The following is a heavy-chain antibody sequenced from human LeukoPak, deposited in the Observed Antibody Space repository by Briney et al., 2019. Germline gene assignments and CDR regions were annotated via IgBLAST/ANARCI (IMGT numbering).Heavy chain of an antibody. J-gene: IGHJ4*02. CDR3: ARGGGYYFDY. CDR2: IIDSGGAT. Sequence: GGSLRLSCAASGFTFSTYAMSWVRQAPRRGLEWVSSIIDSGGATYYADSVKGRFTISRDNSKNTLYLQMNSLRAEDTAVYYCARGGGYYFDYWGQGTLVTVSS. V-gene: IGHV3-23*01. D-gene: IGHD4-23*01. CDR1: GFTFSTYA.